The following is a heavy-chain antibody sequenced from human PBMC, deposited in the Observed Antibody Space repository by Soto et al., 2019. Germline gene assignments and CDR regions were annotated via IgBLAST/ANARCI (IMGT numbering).Heavy chain of an antibody. CDR3: ATDRDIVVVPYATPTDWFDP. D-gene: IGHD2-2*02. Sequence: EVQLLESGGGLVQPGGSLRLSCAASGFTFSSYAMSWVRQAPGKGLEWVSAISGSGGSTYYADSVKGRFTISRDNSKNTLYLQMNSLRAEDTAVYYCATDRDIVVVPYATPTDWFDPWGQGTLVTVSS. CDR2: ISGSGGST. CDR1: GFTFSSYA. V-gene: IGHV3-23*01. J-gene: IGHJ5*02.